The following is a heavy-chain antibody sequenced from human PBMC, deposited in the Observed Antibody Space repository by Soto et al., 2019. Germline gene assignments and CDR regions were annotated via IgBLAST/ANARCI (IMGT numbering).Heavy chain of an antibody. Sequence: PSQTLSLTCAISGDSVSSNSAAWNWIRQSPSRGLEWLGRTYYRSKWYNDYAVSVKSRITINPDTSKNQFSLQLNSVTPEDTAVYYWARDWEYSNYKWFDPWGQGTLVTVSS. V-gene: IGHV6-1*01. CDR2: TYYRSKWYN. J-gene: IGHJ5*02. CDR1: GDSVSSNSAA. CDR3: ARDWEYSNYKWFDP. D-gene: IGHD4-4*01.